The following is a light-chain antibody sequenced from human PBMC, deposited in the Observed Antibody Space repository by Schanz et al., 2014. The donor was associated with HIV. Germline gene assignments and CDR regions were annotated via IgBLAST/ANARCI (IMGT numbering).Light chain of an antibody. J-gene: IGKJ1*01. CDR3: QQYSSSPRT. CDR2: GAS. V-gene: IGKV3-20*01. CDR1: QTVSSNS. Sequence: EIVLTQSPVILSLSPGERATLSCRASQTVSSNSLGWYQQKPNQAPRLLIFGASNRATGIPDRFSGSESGTDFTLTISRLEPEDFAVYYCQQYSSSPRTFGQGTKVEI.